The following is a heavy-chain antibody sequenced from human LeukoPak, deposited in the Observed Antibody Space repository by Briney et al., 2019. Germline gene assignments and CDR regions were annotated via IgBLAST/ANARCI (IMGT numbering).Heavy chain of an antibody. CDR2: IKQDGSEM. V-gene: IGHV3-7*01. D-gene: IGHD1-14*01. Sequence: GGSLRLSCAASGFTFSSYWMSWVRQAPGKGLEWVANIKQDGSEMYYVDSVKDRFTISRDNANNLLYLRMNSLRAEDTAVYYCARGSTEEYWGQGTLVTVSS. CDR1: GFTFSSYW. CDR3: ARGSTEEY. J-gene: IGHJ4*02.